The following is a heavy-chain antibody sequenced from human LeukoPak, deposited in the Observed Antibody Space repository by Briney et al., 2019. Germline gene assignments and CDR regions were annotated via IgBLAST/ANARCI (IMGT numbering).Heavy chain of an antibody. V-gene: IGHV3-21*01. CDR3: ARGAAAGTGDFDY. CDR2: ISSSSSYI. Sequence: PGGSLRLSCAASGFTFSGYSMNWVRQAPGKGLEWVSSISSSSSYIYYADSVKGRFTISRDNAKNSLYLQMNSLRAEDTAVYYCARGAAAGTGDFDYWGQGTLVTVSS. J-gene: IGHJ4*02. CDR1: GFTFSGYS. D-gene: IGHD6-13*01.